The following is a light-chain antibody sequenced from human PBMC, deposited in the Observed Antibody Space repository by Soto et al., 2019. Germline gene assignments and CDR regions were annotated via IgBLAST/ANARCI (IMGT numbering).Light chain of an antibody. V-gene: IGKV3-20*01. CDR1: QSASSSY. CDR3: QQYGSSPCT. Sequence: EIVLTQSPGTLSLSPGERATLSCRASQSASSSYLAWYQQKPGQAPRLRIYGASSRATGIPDRFSGSGSGTDFTLTISRLEPEDFAVYYCQQYGSSPCTFGQGTKLEIK. CDR2: GAS. J-gene: IGKJ2*02.